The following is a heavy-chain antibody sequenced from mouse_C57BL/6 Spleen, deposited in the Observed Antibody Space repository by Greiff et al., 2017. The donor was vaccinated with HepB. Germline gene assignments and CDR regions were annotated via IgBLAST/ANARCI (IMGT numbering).Heavy chain of an antibody. CDR2: IYPGDGDT. CDR1: GYAFSSSW. CDR3: AGESNRYFDV. Sequence: VQLQESGPELVKPGASVKISCKASGYAFSSSWMNWVKQRPGKGLEWIGRIYPGDGDTNYNGKFKGKATLTADTSSSTAYIQLSSLTSEDSAVYFCAGESNRYFDVWGTGTTVTVSS. V-gene: IGHV1-82*01. D-gene: IGHD2-5*01. J-gene: IGHJ1*03.